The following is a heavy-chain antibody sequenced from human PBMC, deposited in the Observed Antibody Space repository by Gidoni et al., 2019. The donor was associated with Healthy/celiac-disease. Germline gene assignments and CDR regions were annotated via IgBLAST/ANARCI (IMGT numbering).Heavy chain of an antibody. CDR2: ISGSGGST. Sequence: EVQLLESGGGLVQPGGSLRLSCAASRFTFSSYAMNWVRQAPGKGLEWVSAISGSGGSTYYADSVKGRFTISRDNSKNTLYLQMNSLRAEDTAVYYCAKDSGPWDDAFDIWGQGTMVTVSS. D-gene: IGHD1-26*01. CDR1: RFTFSSYA. V-gene: IGHV3-23*01. CDR3: AKDSGPWDDAFDI. J-gene: IGHJ3*02.